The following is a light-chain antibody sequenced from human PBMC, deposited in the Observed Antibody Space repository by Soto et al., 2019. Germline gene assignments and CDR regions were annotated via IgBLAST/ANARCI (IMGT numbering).Light chain of an antibody. CDR1: SNDVGGYNY. CDR2: DVN. V-gene: IGLV2-11*01. J-gene: IGLJ3*02. CDR3: CSYAGSSTWV. Sequence: QSVLTQPRSVSGSPGQSVTISCTGTSNDVGGYNYVSWYQQHPGKAHKLLISDVNKRPSGVPDRFSGSKSGNTASLIISGLQAEDEADYYCCSYAGSSTWVFGGGTKLTVL.